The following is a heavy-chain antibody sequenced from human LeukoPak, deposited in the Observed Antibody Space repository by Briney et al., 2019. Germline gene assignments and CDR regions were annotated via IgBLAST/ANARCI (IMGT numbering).Heavy chain of an antibody. CDR2: ISYSGST. V-gene: IGHV4-59*01. CDR3: ARMYYYDSSGYPEGIQH. J-gene: IGHJ1*01. Sequence: SETLSLTCTVSGGSISSYYWSWIRQPPGKGLEWIGYISYSGSTNYNPSLKSRVTISVDTSKNQFSLKLSSVTAADTAVYYCARMYYYDSSGYPEGIQHWGQGKLDTVSS. D-gene: IGHD3-22*01. CDR1: GGSISSYY.